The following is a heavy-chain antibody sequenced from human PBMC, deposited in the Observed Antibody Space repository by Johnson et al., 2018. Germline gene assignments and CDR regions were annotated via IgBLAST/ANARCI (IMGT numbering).Heavy chain of an antibody. CDR1: GYTFNSYD. CDR3: AQRESGFGYYYMDV. CDR2: MTPNSGNT. J-gene: IGHJ6*03. Sequence: QVQLVQSGAEVKKPGASVKVSCKASGYTFNSYDFNWVRQASGQGLEWMGWMTPNSGNTGYAQKFQGRVTMTRNTSITTAYMEQSSLRSEDTAVYYCAQRESGFGYYYMDVWGKGTTVIVSS. D-gene: IGHD3-22*01. V-gene: IGHV1-8*01.